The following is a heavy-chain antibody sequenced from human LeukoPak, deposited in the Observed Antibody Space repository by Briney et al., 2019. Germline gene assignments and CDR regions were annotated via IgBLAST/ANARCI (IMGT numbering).Heavy chain of an antibody. V-gene: IGHV4-4*07. CDR2: INTSGST. J-gene: IGHJ6*03. CDR1: GGSISSYY. D-gene: IGHD3-16*01. Sequence: PSETLSLTCTVSGGSISSYYWTWIRQPAGKGLEWIGRINTSGSTNYNPSLKSRVTMSVDTSKNQFSLKMSSVTAADTAVYYCARETSQKGAHYMDVWGKGTTVTISS. CDR3: ARETSQKGAHYMDV.